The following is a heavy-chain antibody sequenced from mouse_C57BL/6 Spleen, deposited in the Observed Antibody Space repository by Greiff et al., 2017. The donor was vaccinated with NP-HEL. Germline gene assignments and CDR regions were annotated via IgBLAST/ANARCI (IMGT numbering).Heavy chain of an antibody. CDR1: GFTFSDAW. CDR3: TGGNYRAWFAY. J-gene: IGHJ3*01. V-gene: IGHV6-6*01. D-gene: IGHD2-1*01. Sequence: EVKLVESGGGLVQPGGSMKLSCAASGFTFSDAWMDWVRQSPGKGLEWVAEIRTKANNHATYYAVSVKGRFTISRDASNSSVYQQISSIRADDTVVYYCTGGNYRAWFAYWGQGTLVTVSA. CDR2: IRTKANNHAT.